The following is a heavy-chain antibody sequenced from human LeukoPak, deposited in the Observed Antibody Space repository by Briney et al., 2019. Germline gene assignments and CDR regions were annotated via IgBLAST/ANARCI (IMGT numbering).Heavy chain of an antibody. Sequence: GGSLRLSCAASGITVSSNYMSWVRQAPGKGLEWVSVIYSGGSTYYADCVKGRFTISRDNSKNTLYLQMNSLRAEDTAVYYCAREARYYDSSGYYCPDYWGQGTLVTVSS. CDR1: GITVSSNY. V-gene: IGHV3-53*01. J-gene: IGHJ4*02. CDR2: IYSGGST. CDR3: AREARYYDSSGYYCPDY. D-gene: IGHD3-22*01.